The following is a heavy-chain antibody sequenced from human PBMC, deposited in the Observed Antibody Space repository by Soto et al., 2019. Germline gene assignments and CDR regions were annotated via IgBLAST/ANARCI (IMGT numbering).Heavy chain of an antibody. CDR1: GGSISSYY. V-gene: IGHV4-59*01. D-gene: IGHD4-4*01. Sequence: SETLSLTCTVSGGSISSYYWSWIRQPPGKGLEWIGYIYYSGSTNYNPSLKSRVTISVDTSKNQFSLKLSSVTAADTAVYYCASHTRTTVTTLDLDYYYMDVWGKGTTVTVSS. CDR2: IYYSGST. CDR3: ASHTRTTVTTLDLDYYYMDV. J-gene: IGHJ6*03.